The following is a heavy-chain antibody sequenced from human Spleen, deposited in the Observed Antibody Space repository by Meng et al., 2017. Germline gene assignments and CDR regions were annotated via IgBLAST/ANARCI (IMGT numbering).Heavy chain of an antibody. CDR3: ARGSRVGATSPLDY. V-gene: IGHV3-48*03. Sequence: GGSLRLSCAASGFTFSSYEMNWVRQAPGKGLEWVSYISSSGSTIYYADSVKGRFTISRDNAKNSLYLQMNSLRAEDTAVYYCARGSRVGATSPLDYWGQGTLVTVSS. CDR2: ISSSGSTI. CDR1: GFTFSSYE. J-gene: IGHJ4*02. D-gene: IGHD1-26*01.